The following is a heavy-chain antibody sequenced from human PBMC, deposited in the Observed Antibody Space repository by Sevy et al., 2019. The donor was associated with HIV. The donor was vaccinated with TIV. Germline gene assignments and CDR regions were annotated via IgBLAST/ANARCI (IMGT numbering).Heavy chain of an antibody. CDR1: GGSFSGYY. Sequence: SETLSLTCAVYGGSFSGYYWSWIRQPPGKGLEWIGEINHSGSTNYNPSLKSRVTISVDTCKNQCSLKLSSVTAADTAVYYCARKPTRKIYGMDVWGQGTTVTVSS. CDR2: INHSGST. J-gene: IGHJ6*02. CDR3: ARKPTRKIYGMDV. V-gene: IGHV4-34*01.